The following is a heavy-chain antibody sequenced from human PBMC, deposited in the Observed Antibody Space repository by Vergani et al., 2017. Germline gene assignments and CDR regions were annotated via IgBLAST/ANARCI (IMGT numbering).Heavy chain of an antibody. J-gene: IGHJ4*02. CDR1: GFTFSSYA. CDR2: ISASGGST. Sequence: EVQLLESGGGLVQPGGSLRLSCAASGFTFSSYAMSWVRQAPGKGLGWVSAISASGGSTYCADSVKGRFTISRDNSKNTLYLQMNSLRAEDTAVYYCAKGGSLMRVQLFPYFDYWGQGTLVTVSS. CDR3: AKGGSLMRVQLFPYFDY. D-gene: IGHD5-18*01. V-gene: IGHV3-23*01.